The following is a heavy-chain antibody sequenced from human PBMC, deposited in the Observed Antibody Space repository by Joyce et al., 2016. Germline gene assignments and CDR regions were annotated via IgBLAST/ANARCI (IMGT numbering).Heavy chain of an antibody. J-gene: IGHJ5*02. CDR2: VHDSGTT. D-gene: IGHD3-10*01. Sequence: QVHLQESGPGLVKPSQTLSLTCTVSGGSISGRGYYWSWIRQHPEKGLEWIVYVHDSGTTYYSASFKSRVTMSVDTSKNEFSLKLRSMTTADSAVYYCVRETTRGVWFDPWGQGTLVTVSS. CDR1: GGSISGRGYY. CDR3: VRETTRGVWFDP. V-gene: IGHV4-31*03.